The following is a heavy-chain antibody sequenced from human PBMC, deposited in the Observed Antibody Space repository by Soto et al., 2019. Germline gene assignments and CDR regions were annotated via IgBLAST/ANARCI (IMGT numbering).Heavy chain of an antibody. CDR2: IRQDGGKQ. J-gene: IGHJ5*02. CDR1: GFTFTTYW. CDR3: VRGGHGSGSYLGSS. V-gene: IGHV3-7*03. Sequence: EEQLVESGGGLAQPGGSLRLSCVASGFTFTTYWMSWVRQAPGKGLEWVANIRQDGGKQYYVDSVKGRFTISRDNAKNSVYLQMDSMRVEDTAVYYCVRGGHGSGSYLGSSWGQGILVTVSS. D-gene: IGHD3-10*01.